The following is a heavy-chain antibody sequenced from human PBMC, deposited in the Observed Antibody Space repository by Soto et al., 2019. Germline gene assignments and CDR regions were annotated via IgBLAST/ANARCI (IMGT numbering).Heavy chain of an antibody. CDR3: ARCSLVVIPVPGFDP. Sequence: PLETLSLTCTVPGGSISSGGYYWSWIRQHPGRGLEWIGYIYYNGNTYYNPSLKSRVTVSVDTSKNQFSLNVRSVTAADTAVYYCARCSLVVIPVPGFDPWGQGTLVTVSS. CDR1: GGSISSGGYY. J-gene: IGHJ5*02. D-gene: IGHD2-15*01. V-gene: IGHV4-31*03. CDR2: IYYNGNT.